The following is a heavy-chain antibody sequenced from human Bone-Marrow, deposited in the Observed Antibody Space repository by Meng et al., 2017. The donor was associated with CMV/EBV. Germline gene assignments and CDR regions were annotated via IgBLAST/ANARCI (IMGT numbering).Heavy chain of an antibody. Sequence: GESLKISCAASGFTFSSYSMTWVRQAPGKGLEWVAVIWYDGSNKYYADSVKGRFTISRDNSKNTLYLQMNSLRAEDTAVYYCAKDFQLRSYGMDVWGQGTTVTVSS. J-gene: IGHJ6*02. V-gene: IGHV3-33*06. CDR2: IWYDGSNK. CDR1: GFTFSSYS. CDR3: AKDFQLRSYGMDV. D-gene: IGHD2-2*01.